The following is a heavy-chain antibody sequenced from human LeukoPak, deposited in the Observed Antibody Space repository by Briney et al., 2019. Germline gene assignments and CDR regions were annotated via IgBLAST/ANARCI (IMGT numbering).Heavy chain of an antibody. Sequence: GGSLRLSCAASGFTVSTNYMSWVRQAPGKGLEWVSIIYSGGSTSYADSVKGRFTISRDNPKRSLYLQMNSLRAEDTAVYYCARRTFPNDAFDVWGQGTVVTVSS. D-gene: IGHD1-7*01. CDR1: GFTVSTNY. V-gene: IGHV3-53*01. CDR3: ARRTFPNDAFDV. CDR2: IYSGGST. J-gene: IGHJ3*01.